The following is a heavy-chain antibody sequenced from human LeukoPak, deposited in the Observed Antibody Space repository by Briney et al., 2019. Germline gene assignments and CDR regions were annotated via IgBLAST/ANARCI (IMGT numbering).Heavy chain of an antibody. CDR3: VRDFRSADY. J-gene: IGHJ4*02. CDR1: GFTFSTYC. Sequence: GGSLRLSCAASGFTFSTYCMHWVRHAPGKGPMWVSRICPDGTVTNYADSVKARFIISRDNARNTVYLQMNSLRVEDTAVYYCVRDFRSADYWGQGTLVTVSS. V-gene: IGHV3-74*01. CDR2: ICPDGTVT.